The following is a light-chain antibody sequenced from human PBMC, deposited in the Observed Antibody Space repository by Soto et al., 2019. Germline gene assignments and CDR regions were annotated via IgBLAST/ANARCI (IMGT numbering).Light chain of an antibody. V-gene: IGLV1-44*01. J-gene: IGLJ3*02. CDR3: AAWDDSLNGWV. CDR2: SNN. CDR1: SSNIRTNT. Sequence: QSVLAQPPSASGTPGQRVTISCSGSSSNIRTNTVNWYHQLPGTAPKLLIYSNNQRPSGVPDRFSGSKSGTSASLAISGLQSVDEADYYCAAWDDSLNGWVFGGGTKLTVL.